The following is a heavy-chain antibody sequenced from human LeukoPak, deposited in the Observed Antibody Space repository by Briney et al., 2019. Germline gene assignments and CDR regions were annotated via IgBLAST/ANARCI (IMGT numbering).Heavy chain of an antibody. Sequence: GGSLSLSCAASGFTFSDYYMSWIRQAPGKGLEWVSFISTSFSYTYYADSVKGRFTISRDNSKNTVYLQMNSLSAEDTAIYYCAKDVARFSHYFDYWGQGSLVTVSS. CDR3: AKDVARFSHYFDY. D-gene: IGHD3-3*01. CDR2: ISTSFSYT. J-gene: IGHJ4*02. V-gene: IGHV3-11*05. CDR1: GFTFSDYY.